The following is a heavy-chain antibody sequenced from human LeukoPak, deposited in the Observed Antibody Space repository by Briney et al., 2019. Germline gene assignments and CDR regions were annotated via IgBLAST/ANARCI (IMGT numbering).Heavy chain of an antibody. CDR3: ASCSTSISGVVMYAFDI. D-gene: IGHD3-3*01. Sequence: EESLKISCTGSGYSFTNYWIGWVRQMPGKGLEWMGVIYPGDSDTRDSPSFQGQVTISADKSISTAYLQWSSLKASDTAMYDCASCSTSISGVVMYAFDIWGQGTMVTVSS. J-gene: IGHJ3*02. CDR2: IYPGDSDT. CDR1: GYSFTNYW. V-gene: IGHV5-51*01.